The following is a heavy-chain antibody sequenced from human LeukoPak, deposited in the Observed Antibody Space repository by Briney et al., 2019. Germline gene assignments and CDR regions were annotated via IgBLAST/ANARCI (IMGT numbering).Heavy chain of an antibody. D-gene: IGHD6-19*01. Sequence: GGSLRLSCAASGFTFSDYAMSWVRQAPGKGLEWVSVISGSGDSTYYADSVKGRFAISRDNSNNTLFLQMNSLRVEDTAVYYCAKDRSGWQSEDWGQGTLVTVSS. CDR1: GFTFSDYA. CDR2: ISGSGDST. J-gene: IGHJ4*02. CDR3: AKDRSGWQSED. V-gene: IGHV3-23*01.